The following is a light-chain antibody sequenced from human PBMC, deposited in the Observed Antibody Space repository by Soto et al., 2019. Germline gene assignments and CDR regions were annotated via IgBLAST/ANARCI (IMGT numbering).Light chain of an antibody. CDR3: QQHNNWPLT. CDR2: GAS. V-gene: IGKV3-15*01. J-gene: IGKJ4*01. CDR1: QSVNSN. Sequence: EILMTQSPGTLSGSPGESSPLSCRASQSVNSNLAWYQQKPGQAPRLLIYGASTRATGIPGRFSGSGSGTEFTLTISSLQSEDFAVYYCQQHNNWPLTFGGGTKVDI.